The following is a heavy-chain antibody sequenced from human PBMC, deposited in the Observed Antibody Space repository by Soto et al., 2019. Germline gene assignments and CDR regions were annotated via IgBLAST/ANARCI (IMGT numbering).Heavy chain of an antibody. CDR3: ARARDMDV. J-gene: IGHJ6*02. CDR2: INPSVGST. V-gene: IGHV1-46*01. CDR1: GYSFTTYN. Sequence: QVQLVQSGAEVKKPGASVKVSCKASGYSFTTYNLHWVRQAPGQGLEWMGIINPSVGSTTYAQSFQDRVTMTRDTATGTVYIELSSLKSEDAAVYYCARARDMDVWGQGTTVTVSS.